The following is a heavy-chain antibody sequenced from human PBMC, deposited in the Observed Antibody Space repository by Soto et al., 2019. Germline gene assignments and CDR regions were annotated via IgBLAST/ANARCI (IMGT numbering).Heavy chain of an antibody. J-gene: IGHJ4*02. Sequence: PGESLKISCKGSGYSFTSYWIGWVRQMPGKGLEWMGIIYPGDSDTRYSPSFQGQVTISADKSISTAYLQWSSLKASDTAMYYRARFGVIYYYDSSGYAPAPFDYWGQGTLVTVSS. CDR2: IYPGDSDT. D-gene: IGHD3-22*01. V-gene: IGHV5-51*01. CDR1: GYSFTSYW. CDR3: ARFGVIYYYDSSGYAPAPFDY.